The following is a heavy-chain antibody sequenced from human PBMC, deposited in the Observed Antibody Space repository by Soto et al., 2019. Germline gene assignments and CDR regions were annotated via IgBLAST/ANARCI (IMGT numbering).Heavy chain of an antibody. CDR2: IGGSGGNI. CDR1: GFSFSTYT. V-gene: IGHV3-23*01. CDR3: AKVGGWGSGKYFDY. D-gene: IGHD3-10*01. J-gene: IGHJ4*02. Sequence: EVQLLESGGGLVQPGGSLRLSCAASGFSFSTYTLSWVRQGPGKGLEWVSIIGGSGGNIYYGYSVKGRFTISRDNSKNTLYLQMNSLRAEDTAVYYCAKVGGWGSGKYFDYWGQGTPVTVSS.